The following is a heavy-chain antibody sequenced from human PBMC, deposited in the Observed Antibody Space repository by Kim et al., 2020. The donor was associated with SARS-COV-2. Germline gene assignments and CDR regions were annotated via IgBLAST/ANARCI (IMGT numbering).Heavy chain of an antibody. Sequence: GGSLRLSCAASGFTFSSYSMNWVRQAPGKGLEWVSSISSSSSYIYYADSVKGRFTISRDNAKNSLYLQMNSLRAEDTAVYYCARGIAASSNGNRAFDIWGQGTMVTVSS. CDR1: GFTFSSYS. V-gene: IGHV3-21*01. J-gene: IGHJ3*02. D-gene: IGHD6-13*01. CDR2: ISSSSSYI. CDR3: ARGIAASSNGNRAFDI.